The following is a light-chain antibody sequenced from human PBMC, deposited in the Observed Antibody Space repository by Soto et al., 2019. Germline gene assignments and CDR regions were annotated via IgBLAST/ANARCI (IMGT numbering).Light chain of an antibody. CDR3: QHRWNWAYG. Sequence: EIVITTSPAPLSFSSGEKATPPRQARESVNHFLAWYQQKPGQAPRLLIYDASNRATGVPARFSGSGSGTDFTLTISTLESEDFAVYYCQHRWNWAYGFGQGTKLEI. J-gene: IGKJ2*03. V-gene: IGKV3-11*01. CDR2: DAS. CDR1: ESVNHF.